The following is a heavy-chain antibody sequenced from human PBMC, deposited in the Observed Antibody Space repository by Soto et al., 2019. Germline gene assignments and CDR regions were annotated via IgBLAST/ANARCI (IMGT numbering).Heavy chain of an antibody. CDR3: ATTRHCSGGSCLNNAFDI. Sequence: RASVKVSCKASGYTFTSYAMHWVRQAPGQRLEWMGWINAGNGNTKYSQKFQGRVTITRDTSASTAYMELSSLRSEDTAVYYCATTRHCSGGSCLNNAFDIWGQGTMVTVSS. J-gene: IGHJ3*02. CDR2: INAGNGNT. V-gene: IGHV1-3*01. CDR1: GYTFTSYA. D-gene: IGHD2-15*01.